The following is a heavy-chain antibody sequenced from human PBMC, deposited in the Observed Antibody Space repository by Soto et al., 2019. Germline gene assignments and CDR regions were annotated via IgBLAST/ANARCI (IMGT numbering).Heavy chain of an antibody. Sequence: GGSLRLFCAASGFTFSSYAMHWVRQAPGKGLEWVAVISYDGSNKYYADSVKGRFTISRDNSKNTLYLQMNSLRAEDTAVYYCARTSVTLVRYYFDYWGQGTLVTVSS. D-gene: IGHD2-8*02. CDR3: ARTSVTLVRYYFDY. J-gene: IGHJ4*02. V-gene: IGHV3-30-3*01. CDR2: ISYDGSNK. CDR1: GFTFSSYA.